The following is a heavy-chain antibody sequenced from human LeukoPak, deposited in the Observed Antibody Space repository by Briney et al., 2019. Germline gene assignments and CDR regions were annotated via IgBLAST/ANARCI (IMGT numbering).Heavy chain of an antibody. D-gene: IGHD1-7*01. CDR1: GGSISSGSYY. CDR3: ARDRRITGTSGAFDI. V-gene: IGHV4-61*02. Sequence: SETLSLTCTVSGGSISSGSYYWSWIRQPAGKGLEWIGRIYTSGSTNYNLSLKSRVTISVDTSKNQFSLKLSSVTAADTAVYYCARDRRITGTSGAFDIWGQGTMVTVSS. CDR2: IYTSGST. J-gene: IGHJ3*02.